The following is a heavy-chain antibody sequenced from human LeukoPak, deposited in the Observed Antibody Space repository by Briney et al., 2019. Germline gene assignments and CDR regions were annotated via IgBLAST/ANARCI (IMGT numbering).Heavy chain of an antibody. CDR1: GYSFTSYW. CDR2: IYPGDSDT. CDR3: ARRRDPGAFDI. D-gene: IGHD5-24*01. V-gene: IGHV5-51*01. Sequence: GESLKIPCKGSGYSFTSYWIGWVRQMPGKGLEWMGIIYPGDSDTIYSPSFQGQVTISADKPISTAYLQWSSLKASDTAMYYCARRRDPGAFDIWGQGTMVTVSS. J-gene: IGHJ3*02.